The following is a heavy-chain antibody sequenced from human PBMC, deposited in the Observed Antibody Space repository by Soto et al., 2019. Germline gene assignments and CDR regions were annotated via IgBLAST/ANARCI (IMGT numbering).Heavy chain of an antibody. D-gene: IGHD1-26*01. V-gene: IGHV1-69*01. CDR3: ARDGGRHSGGIDY. CDR1: GGTFSSYS. J-gene: IGHJ4*02. Sequence: QVQLVQSGAEVKKPGSSVKVSCKASGGTFSSYSINWVRQAPGQGLEWMGGIIPIFGTANYAQKLQGRVTIAADESTSTAYMELSSLRSEDTAVYYCARDGGRHSGGIDYWGQGTLVTVSS. CDR2: IIPIFGTA.